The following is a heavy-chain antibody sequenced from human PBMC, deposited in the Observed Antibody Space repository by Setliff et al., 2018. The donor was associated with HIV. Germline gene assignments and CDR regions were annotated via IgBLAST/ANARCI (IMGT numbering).Heavy chain of an antibody. Sequence: SSETLSLTCAVYGGSFSDNYWSWIRQSPGKGLEWIGEINHSGRTKYSPSLRSRVSISVDTSKNQFSLKLRSVTAADTALYYCARGRYRSRWYASDHYYIDVWGKGTTVTVSS. CDR2: INHSGRT. V-gene: IGHV4-34*01. CDR3: ARGRYRSRWYASDHYYIDV. D-gene: IGHD6-13*01. CDR1: GGSFSDNY. J-gene: IGHJ6*03.